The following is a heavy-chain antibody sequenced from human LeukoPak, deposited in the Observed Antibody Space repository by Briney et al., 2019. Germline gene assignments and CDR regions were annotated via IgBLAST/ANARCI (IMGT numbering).Heavy chain of an antibody. V-gene: IGHV3-23*01. D-gene: IGHD3-10*01. CDR3: AKHGNIMVRGLIISYFDY. J-gene: IGHJ4*02. CDR2: ISGNGGTT. CDR1: GFTFSTYA. Sequence: PGGSLRLSCAASGFTFSTYAMTWVRQAPGKGLEWVSTISGNGGTTYYADSVKGRFTISRDNSKNTLFLQMNSLRAEDTAIYYCAKHGNIMVRGLIISYFDYWGQGTLVTVSS.